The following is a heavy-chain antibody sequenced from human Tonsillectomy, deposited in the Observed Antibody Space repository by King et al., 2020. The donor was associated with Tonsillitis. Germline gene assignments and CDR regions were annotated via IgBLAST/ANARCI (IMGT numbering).Heavy chain of an antibody. CDR3: ARSVSGSFDY. J-gene: IGHJ4*02. CDR2: MYYSGTI. V-gene: IGHV4-39*01. CDR1: GGSISSSDHY. D-gene: IGHD2-15*01. Sequence: QLQESGPGVVKPSETLSLTCTVSGGSISSSDHYWAWIRQPPGKGLEWIGYMYYSGTIFYHPSLKSRITISGGTSENRFSLKLSSVTAADAAVYFCARSVSGSFDYWGQGALVTVSS.